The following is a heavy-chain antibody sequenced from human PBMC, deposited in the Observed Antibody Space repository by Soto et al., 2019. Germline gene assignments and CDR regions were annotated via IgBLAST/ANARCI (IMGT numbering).Heavy chain of an antibody. Sequence: EVQLVESGGGLVQPGGSLRLSCAASGFTFSRYWMHWVRQAPGKGLVWVSRIDSYGSATSQVDSVEGRFTISRDNAKNTLYLQMNSLRAEDTAVYYCARGWVEGLSRQPTTDYWGQGNLVTVSS. CDR3: ARGWVEGLSRQPTTDY. J-gene: IGHJ4*02. CDR1: GFTFSRYW. V-gene: IGHV3-74*01. D-gene: IGHD3-3*01. CDR2: IDSYGSAT.